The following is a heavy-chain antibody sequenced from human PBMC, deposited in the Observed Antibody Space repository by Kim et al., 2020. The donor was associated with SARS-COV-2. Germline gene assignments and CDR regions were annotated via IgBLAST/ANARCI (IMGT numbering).Heavy chain of an antibody. V-gene: IGHV3-23*01. D-gene: IGHD4-4*01. J-gene: IGHJ4*02. CDR3: AKGMMTTDDY. CDR2: ST. Sequence: STYYADSVKGRFTISRDNSKNTLYLQMNSLRAEDTAVYYCAKGMMTTDDYWDQGTLVTVSS.